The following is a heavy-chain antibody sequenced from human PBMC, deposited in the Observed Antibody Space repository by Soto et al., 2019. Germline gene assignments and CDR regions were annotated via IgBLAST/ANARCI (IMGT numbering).Heavy chain of an antibody. CDR1: GYRFTNHG. CDR3: ARDFYPLAYYFVH. V-gene: IGHV1-18*01. CDR2: ISGNDGKT. J-gene: IGHJ4*02. Sequence: QVQLVQSGAEVKKPGASVKVSCKASGYRFTNHGISWVRQAPGQGLEWMGWISGNDGKTKYARKLQGRVTMTTDTSTTTAYLEVRSLRSDDTAVYYCARDFYPLAYYFVHWGQGILVTVAS.